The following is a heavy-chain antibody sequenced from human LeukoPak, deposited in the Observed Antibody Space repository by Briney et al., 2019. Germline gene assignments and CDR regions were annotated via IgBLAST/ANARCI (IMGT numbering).Heavy chain of an antibody. J-gene: IGHJ3*01. CDR1: GFTFSSAH. V-gene: IGHV3-21*01. CDR3: ARASQRRYLEWYDAFDL. Sequence: GGSLRLSCAASGFTFSSAHMIWVRQAPGKGPEWVSSITSSGKYIYYGDSVKGRCTIFRDNAKNSLFLQLSNLRAEDTALYYCARASQRRYLEWYDAFDLWGRGTMVTVSS. D-gene: IGHD3-3*01. CDR2: ITSSGKYI.